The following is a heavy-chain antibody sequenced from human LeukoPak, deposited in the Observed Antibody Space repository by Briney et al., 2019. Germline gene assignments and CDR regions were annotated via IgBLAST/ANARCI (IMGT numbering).Heavy chain of an antibody. J-gene: IGHJ3*02. Sequence: SETLSLTCAVYGGSFSGYYWTWIRQPPGKGLERIGEINHSGSTNYNPSLKSRVTISVDTSKNQFSLKLSSVTAADTAVYYCARVSNSGNVDTFDIWGQGTMVTVSS. CDR3: ARVSNSGNVDTFDI. D-gene: IGHD1-1*01. CDR2: INHSGST. V-gene: IGHV4-34*01. CDR1: GGSFSGYY.